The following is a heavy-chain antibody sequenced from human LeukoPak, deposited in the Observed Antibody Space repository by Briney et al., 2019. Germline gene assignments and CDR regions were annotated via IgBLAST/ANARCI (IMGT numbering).Heavy chain of an antibody. CDR2: IKTDGSIT. CDR1: GFTFSTYG. CDR3: AELGITMIGGV. D-gene: IGHD3-10*02. J-gene: IGHJ6*04. Sequence: GGTLRLSCGASGFTFSTYGMTWVRQAPGKGLEWVSRIKTDGSITDYADSVKGRFTISRDNAKNSLYLQMNSLRAEDTAVYYCAELGITMIGGVWGKGTTVTISS. V-gene: IGHV3-74*01.